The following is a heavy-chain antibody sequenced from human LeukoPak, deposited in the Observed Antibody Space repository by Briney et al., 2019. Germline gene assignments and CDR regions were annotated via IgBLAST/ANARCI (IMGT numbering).Heavy chain of an antibody. CDR3: ARDFLPGGYTKRYYYHYMDV. Sequence: ASVKVSCKAPGYTFTSYYMHWVRQAPGQGLEWMGIINPSGGSTNYAQKFQGRVTITADESTSTAYMELSSLRSEDTAVYYCARDFLPGGYTKRYYYHYMDVWGKGTTVTISS. D-gene: IGHD5-12*01. CDR2: INPSGGST. J-gene: IGHJ6*03. CDR1: GYTFTSYY. V-gene: IGHV1-46*01.